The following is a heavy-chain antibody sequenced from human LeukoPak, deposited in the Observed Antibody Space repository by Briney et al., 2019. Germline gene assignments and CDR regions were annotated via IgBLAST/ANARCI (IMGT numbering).Heavy chain of an antibody. Sequence: SETLSLTCTVSGGSISSSSYYWGWISQPPGRGLERIGSIYYSGSTYYNPSRKSRVTISVGTSTNQFSLNLSSVTAADTAVYYCARHLFSVVATIDYWGQGTLVTVSS. V-gene: IGHV4-39*01. J-gene: IGHJ4*02. D-gene: IGHD5-12*01. CDR3: ARHLFSVVATIDY. CDR2: IYYSGST. CDR1: GGSISSSSYY.